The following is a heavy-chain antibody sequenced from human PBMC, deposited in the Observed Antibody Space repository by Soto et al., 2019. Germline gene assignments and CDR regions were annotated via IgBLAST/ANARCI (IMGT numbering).Heavy chain of an antibody. Sequence: TLSLTCTVSGGSISSGGYYWSWIRQHPGKGLEWIGYIYYSGSTYYNPSLKSRVTISVDTSKNQFSLKLSSVTAADTAVCYCAREGIAAAGRRYFQHCGQGTLVTVSS. CDR3: AREGIAAAGRRYFQH. D-gene: IGHD6-13*01. CDR1: GGSISSGGYY. J-gene: IGHJ1*01. V-gene: IGHV4-31*03. CDR2: IYYSGST.